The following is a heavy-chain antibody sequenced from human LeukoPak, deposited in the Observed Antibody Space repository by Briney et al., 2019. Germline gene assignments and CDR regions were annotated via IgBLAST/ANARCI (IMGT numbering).Heavy chain of an antibody. V-gene: IGHV1-8*01. Sequence: GASVEVSCKASGYTFTSYDINWVRQATGQGLEWKGWMNPNSGNTGYAQKFQGRVTMTRNTSISKAYMELRSLRSEETAVYYCARGLDSSSWYYYYGMDVWGQGTTVTVSS. D-gene: IGHD6-13*01. CDR3: ARGLDSSSWYYYYGMDV. J-gene: IGHJ6*02. CDR2: MNPNSGNT. CDR1: GYTFTSYD.